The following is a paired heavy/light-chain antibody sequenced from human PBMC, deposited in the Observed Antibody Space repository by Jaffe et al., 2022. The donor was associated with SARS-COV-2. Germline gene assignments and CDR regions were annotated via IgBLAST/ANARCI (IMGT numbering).Heavy chain of an antibody. V-gene: IGHV1-8*02. CDR1: GYNITSHD. D-gene: IGHD3-16*01. CDR2: MNPNSGDT. Sequence: QVQLVQSGAEAKKPGASLRVSCKASGYNITSHDIHWVRQATGHGPEWMGWMNPNSGDTGYAQKFRGRLTMTGNISTNTVHMELDSLTSDDTALYYCARSRVPLGGVLIVVFDNWGQGTRVTVSS. CDR3: ARSRVPLGGVLIVVFDN. J-gene: IGHJ4*02.
Light chain of an antibody. CDR2: DAS. CDR1: QDIGNY. V-gene: IGKV1-33*01. Sequence: DTQMTQSPSSLSASVGDRVTITCQASQDIGNYLNWYQQKPGKAPILLISDASNLETGAPSRFSGRGFGTNFNFTISRLQSEDIATYFCQQYDDVPLTFGGGTKVE. J-gene: IGKJ4*01. CDR3: QQYDDVPLT.